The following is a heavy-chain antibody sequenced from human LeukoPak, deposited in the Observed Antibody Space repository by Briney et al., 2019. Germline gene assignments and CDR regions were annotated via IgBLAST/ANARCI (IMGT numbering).Heavy chain of an antibody. V-gene: IGHV3-23*01. D-gene: IGHD3-10*01. CDR3: ANSQYGSGSYRGYYFDY. J-gene: IGHJ4*02. CDR2: ISGSGGST. CDR1: GFTFSSYA. Sequence: PGGSLRLSCAASGFTFSSYAMSWVRQAPGKGLEWVSAISGSGGSTYYADSMKGRFTISRDNSKNTLYLQMNSLRAEDTAVYYCANSQYGSGSYRGYYFDYWGQGTLVTVSS.